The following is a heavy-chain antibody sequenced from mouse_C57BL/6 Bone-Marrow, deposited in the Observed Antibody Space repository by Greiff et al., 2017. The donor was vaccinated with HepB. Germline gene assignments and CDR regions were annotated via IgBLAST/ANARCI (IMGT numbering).Heavy chain of an antibody. Sequence: VQLQQPGAELVKPGASVTLSCKASGYTFTSHWMHWVKQRPGQGLEWIGMIYPKSGSTNYNEKFKSKATLTVDKSSSTAYMQLSSLTSEDSAVYDCERWGYGYGGDYWGKGTTLTVSS. CDR3: ERWGYGYGGDY. D-gene: IGHD2-14*01. CDR1: GYTFTSHW. J-gene: IGHJ2*01. CDR2: IYPKSGST. V-gene: IGHV1-64*01.